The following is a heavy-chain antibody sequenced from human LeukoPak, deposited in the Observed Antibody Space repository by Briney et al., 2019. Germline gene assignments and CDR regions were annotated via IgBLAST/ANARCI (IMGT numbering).Heavy chain of an antibody. J-gene: IGHJ5*02. Sequence: GGSLRLFCAASGFTFSSYSMNWVRQAPGKGLEWVSYISSSSSTIYYADSVKGRFTISRDNAKNSLYLQMNSLRAEDTAVYYCARAPAHCSSTSCYGSVWFDPWGQGTLVTVSS. V-gene: IGHV3-48*04. CDR1: GFTFSSYS. D-gene: IGHD2-2*01. CDR3: ARAPAHCSSTSCYGSVWFDP. CDR2: ISSSSSTI.